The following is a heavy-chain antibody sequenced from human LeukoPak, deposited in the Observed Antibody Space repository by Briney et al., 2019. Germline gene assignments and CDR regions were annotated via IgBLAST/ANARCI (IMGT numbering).Heavy chain of an antibody. Sequence: GASVKVSCKASGYTFTSYGISWVRRAPGQGLEWMGWISAYNGNTNYAQKLQGRVTMTTDTSTSTAYMELRSLRSDDTAVYYCASSNIVGEFDPWGQGTLVTVSS. CDR2: ISAYNGNT. J-gene: IGHJ5*02. D-gene: IGHD2-15*01. V-gene: IGHV1-18*01. CDR3: ASSNIVGEFDP. CDR1: GYTFTSYG.